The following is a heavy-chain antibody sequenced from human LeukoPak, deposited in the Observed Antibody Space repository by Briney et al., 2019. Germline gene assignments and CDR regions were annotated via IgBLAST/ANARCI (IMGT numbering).Heavy chain of an antibody. J-gene: IGHJ4*02. CDR3: ARRGTVAGAYY. CDR1: GASVSSASY. Sequence: SETLSLTCTVSGASVSSASYWTWIRQPPGKGVEWIAHIYNGVNTNYNPSLKSRVTISVDTSKNQFSLKQSSVTAADTAVYYCARRGTVAGAYYWGQGTLVTVSS. D-gene: IGHD6-19*01. V-gene: IGHV4-61*01. CDR2: IYNGVNT.